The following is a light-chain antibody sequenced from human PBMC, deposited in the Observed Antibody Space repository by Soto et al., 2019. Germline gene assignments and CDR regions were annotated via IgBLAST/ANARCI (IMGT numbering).Light chain of an antibody. Sequence: QSALTQPRSVSDSPGQSVAISCTGTSSDVGAYNLVSWYQQYPGIAPRLLIFDVNKRPSGVPDRFSGSKSGNTASLTISGLQAEDEADYYCCSYAGSFAYVFGTGTKLTVL. CDR1: SSDVGAYNL. CDR2: DVN. CDR3: CSYAGSFAYV. V-gene: IGLV2-11*01. J-gene: IGLJ1*01.